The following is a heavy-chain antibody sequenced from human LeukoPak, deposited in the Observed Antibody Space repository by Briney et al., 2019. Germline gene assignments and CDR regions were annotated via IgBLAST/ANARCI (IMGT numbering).Heavy chain of an antibody. CDR2: IYYSGST. D-gene: IGHD4-23*01. J-gene: IGHJ5*02. CDR3: AGQVVMAGDWFDP. Sequence: SETLSLTCTVSGGSISSNYWSWIRQPPGKGLEWIGYIYYSGSTNYNPSLKSRVTISVDTSKNQFSLKLSSVTAADTAVYYCAGQVVMAGDWFDPWGQGTLVTVSS. V-gene: IGHV4-59*01. CDR1: GGSISSNY.